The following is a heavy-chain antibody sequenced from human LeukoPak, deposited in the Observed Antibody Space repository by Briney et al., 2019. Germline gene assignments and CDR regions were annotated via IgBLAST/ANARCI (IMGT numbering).Heavy chain of an antibody. CDR1: GFTFSTSA. Sequence: GGSLRLSCAASGFTFSTSAMTWVRQAPGKGLEWVSIISGSGGVTYYADSVKGRFTISRDNSKNTLYLQMNSLRAEDTAVCYCARLVGFSFTDPFDYWGQGTLVTVSS. V-gene: IGHV3-23*01. CDR2: ISGSGGVT. CDR3: ARLVGFSFTDPFDY. D-gene: IGHD3-3*02. J-gene: IGHJ4*02.